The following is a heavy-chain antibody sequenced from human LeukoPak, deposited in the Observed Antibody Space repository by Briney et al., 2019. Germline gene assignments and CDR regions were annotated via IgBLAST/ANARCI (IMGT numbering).Heavy chain of an antibody. J-gene: IGHJ4*02. CDR1: GFTFSSYS. D-gene: IGHD3-22*01. CDR3: ARTYYYDSSGYGFYDY. Sequence: TGGSLRLSCAASGFTFSSYSMNWVRQAPGKGLEWVSSISSSSSYIYYADSVKGRFTISRDNAKNSLYLQMNSLRAEDTAVYYCARTYYYDSSGYGFYDYWGQGTLVTVSS. V-gene: IGHV3-21*01. CDR2: ISSSSSYI.